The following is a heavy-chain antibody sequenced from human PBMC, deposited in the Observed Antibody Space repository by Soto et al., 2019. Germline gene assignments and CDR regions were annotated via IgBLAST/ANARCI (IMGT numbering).Heavy chain of an antibody. Sequence: QITLNESGPTVVRPTETLTLTCRFSGFSLTTSGVGVGWIRQSPGKAPEWLALIYWDDDKCYSASLKSRPTITTDTTKTPVGLTVSGLDPTDTGIYYCAHRVLRTVFGLITPTAIDFDFWGEGTPVAGAS. J-gene: IGHJ4*02. CDR1: GFSLTTSGVG. CDR3: AHRVLRTVFGLITPTAIDFDF. CDR2: IYWDDDK. D-gene: IGHD3-3*01. V-gene: IGHV2-5*02.